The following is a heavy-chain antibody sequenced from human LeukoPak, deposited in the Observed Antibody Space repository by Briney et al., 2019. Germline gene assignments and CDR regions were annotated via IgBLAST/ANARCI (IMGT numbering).Heavy chain of an antibody. J-gene: IGHJ4*02. CDR1: GGTFSSYA. CDR3: ARASTNDILTGYFDY. V-gene: IGHV1-69*01. D-gene: IGHD3-9*01. Sequence: SVKDSCKASGGTFSSYAISWVRQAPGQGLEWMGGIIPIFGTANYAQKFQGRVTITADESTSTDYIELSSLRSEDTAVYYCARASTNDILTGYFDYWGQGTLVTVSS. CDR2: IIPIFGTA.